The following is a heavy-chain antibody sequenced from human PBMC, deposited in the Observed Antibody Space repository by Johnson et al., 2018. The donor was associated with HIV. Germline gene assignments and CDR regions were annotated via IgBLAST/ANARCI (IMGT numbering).Heavy chain of an antibody. Sequence: VQLVESGGGLVQPGWSLRLSCAASGFTFSSYAMYWVRQAPGKGLEYVSAISSNGNSTDYANSVKGRFTISRDNSKNTLYLQMNSLRAEDTAVYYCSRGGKRVMAAFDIWGQGTMVTVSS. D-gene: IGHD3-16*01. J-gene: IGHJ3*02. CDR1: GFTFSSYA. CDR3: SRGGKRVMAAFDI. V-gene: IGHV3-64*01. CDR2: ISSNGNST.